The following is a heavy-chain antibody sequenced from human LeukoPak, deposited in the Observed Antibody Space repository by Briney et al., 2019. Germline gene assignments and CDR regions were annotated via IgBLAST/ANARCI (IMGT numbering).Heavy chain of an antibody. Sequence: GGSLRLSCAASGFTFSSYWMSWVRQAPGKGLEWVAVISYDGSNKYYADSVKGRFTISRDNAKNTLYLQMNSLRAEDTAVYYCARSGSYYYYYYMDVWGKGTTVTISS. CDR2: ISYDGSNK. J-gene: IGHJ6*03. CDR1: GFTFSSYW. D-gene: IGHD1-26*01. V-gene: IGHV3-30*03. CDR3: ARSGSYYYYYYMDV.